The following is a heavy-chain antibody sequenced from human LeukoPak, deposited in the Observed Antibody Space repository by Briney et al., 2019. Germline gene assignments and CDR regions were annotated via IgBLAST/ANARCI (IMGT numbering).Heavy chain of an antibody. Sequence: SETLSLTRAVYGGSFSGYYWSWIRQPPGKGLEWIGEINHSGSTNYNPSLKSRVTISVDTSKNQFSLKLSSVTAADTAVYYCARAKGYSSSWYFDYWGQGTLLTVSS. CDR1: GGSFSGYY. J-gene: IGHJ4*02. D-gene: IGHD6-13*01. V-gene: IGHV4-34*01. CDR3: ARAKGYSSSWYFDY. CDR2: INHSGST.